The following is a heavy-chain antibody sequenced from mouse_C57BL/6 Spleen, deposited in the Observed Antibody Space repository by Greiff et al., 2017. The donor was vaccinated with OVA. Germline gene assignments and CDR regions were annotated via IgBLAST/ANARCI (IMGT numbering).Heavy chain of an antibody. CDR1: GYTFTSYW. CDR2: IDPNSGGT. V-gene: IGHV1-72*01. J-gene: IGHJ1*03. CDR3: ARSGPLITTVVADWYFDV. Sequence: QVQLQQPGAELVKPGASVKLSCKASGYTFTSYWMHWVKQRPGRGLEWIGRIDPNSGGTKYNEKFKSKATLTVDKPSSTAYMQLSSLTSEDSAVYYCARSGPLITTVVADWYFDVWGTGTTVTVSS. D-gene: IGHD1-1*01.